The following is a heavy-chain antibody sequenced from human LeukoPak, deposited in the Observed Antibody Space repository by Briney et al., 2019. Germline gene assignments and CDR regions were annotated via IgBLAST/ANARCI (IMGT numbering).Heavy chain of an antibody. CDR2: INTNTGNP. CDR1: GYTFTSYA. CDR3: VRDVGNYDSRGYYLGWFDP. V-gene: IGHV7-4-1*02. D-gene: IGHD3-22*01. J-gene: IGHJ5*02. Sequence: GASVKVSCKASGYTFTSYAMNWVRQAPGQGLEWMGWINTNTGNPTYAQGFTGRFVFSLDTSVTTAYLQISSLKAEDTAVYYCVRDVGNYDSRGYYLGWFDPWGQGTLVTVFS.